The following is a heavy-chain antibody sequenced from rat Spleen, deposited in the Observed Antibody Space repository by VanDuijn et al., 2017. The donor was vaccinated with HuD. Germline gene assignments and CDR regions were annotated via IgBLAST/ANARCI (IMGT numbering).Heavy chain of an antibody. CDR3: ARRARYFDY. J-gene: IGHJ2*01. Sequence: EVQLVESGGGQVQPGRSLKLSCVASGFTFNNYWMTWIRQAPGKGLEWVASISFEGDGTNYGDSVKGRFTISRDNAKSTLYLQMNSLRSEDTATYYCARRARYFDYWGQGVMVTVSS. V-gene: IGHV5-31*01. CDR1: GFTFNNYW. CDR2: ISFEGDGT.